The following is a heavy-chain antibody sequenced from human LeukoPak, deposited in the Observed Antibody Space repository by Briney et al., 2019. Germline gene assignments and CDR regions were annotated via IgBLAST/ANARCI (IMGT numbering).Heavy chain of an antibody. CDR1: GYTFTGYY. J-gene: IGHJ4*02. V-gene: IGHV1-46*01. D-gene: IGHD6-19*01. CDR3: ARGISIGQWLVPLDY. CDR2: INPSGGST. Sequence: ASVKVSCKASGYTFTGYYMHWVRQAPGQGLEWMGIINPSGGSTSYAQKFQGRVTMTRDMSTSTVYMELSSLRSEDTAVYYCARGISIGQWLVPLDYWGQGTLVTVSS.